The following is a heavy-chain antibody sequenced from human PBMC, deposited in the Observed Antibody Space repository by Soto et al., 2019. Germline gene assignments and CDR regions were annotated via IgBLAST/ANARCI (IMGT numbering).Heavy chain of an antibody. Sequence: SLRLSCAASGFTFSSYGMHWVRQAPGKGLEWVAVIWYDGSNKYYADSVKGRFTISRDNSKNTLYLQMNSLRAEDTAVYYCARDEAAARPHYYMDVWGKGTTVTVSS. D-gene: IGHD6-6*01. CDR3: ARDEAAARPHYYMDV. V-gene: IGHV3-33*01. J-gene: IGHJ6*03. CDR1: GFTFSSYG. CDR2: IWYDGSNK.